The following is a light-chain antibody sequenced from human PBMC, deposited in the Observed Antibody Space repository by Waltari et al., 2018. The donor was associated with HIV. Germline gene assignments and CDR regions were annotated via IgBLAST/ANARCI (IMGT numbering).Light chain of an antibody. V-gene: IGLV3-25*03. CDR2: KVS. J-gene: IGLJ1*01. CDR1: AFAKQY. Sequence: SYGLTQPPSVSVSPGQTARLPCSGAAFAKQYASWYQQKPGQAPLSIIYKVSERPSGIPERFSGSSSGKTVTLTISGVQAEDEADYYCQSADSSGSNFVFGSGTKVTVL. CDR3: QSADSSGSNFV.